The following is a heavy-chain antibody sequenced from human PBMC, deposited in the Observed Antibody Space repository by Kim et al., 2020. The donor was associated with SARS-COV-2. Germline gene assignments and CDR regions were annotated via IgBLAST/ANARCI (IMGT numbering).Heavy chain of an antibody. CDR3: ARSTVTNYFDY. CDR2: IYYSGST. Sequence: SETLSLTCTVSGGSISSGGYYWSWIRQHPGKGLEWIGYIYYSGSTYYNPSLKSRVTISVDTSKNQFSLKLSSVTAADTAVYYCARSTVTNYFDYWGQGTLVTVSS. J-gene: IGHJ4*02. CDR1: GGSISSGGYY. V-gene: IGHV4-31*03. D-gene: IGHD4-17*01.